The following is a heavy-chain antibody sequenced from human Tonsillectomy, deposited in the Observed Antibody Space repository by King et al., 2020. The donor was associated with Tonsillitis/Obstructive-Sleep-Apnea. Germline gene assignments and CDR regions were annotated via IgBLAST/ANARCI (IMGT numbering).Heavy chain of an antibody. D-gene: IGHD3-10*01. CDR3: ARLYGSGAKSYYYYGMDV. CDR1: GYSLTNYW. CDR2: IYVGDSDT. V-gene: IGHV5-51*03. Sequence: VQLVQSGAEVKKPGESLKISCKGSGYSLTNYWIGGVRQMPGKGLEWRGIIYVGDSDTRYSPSCQGPRTISADKSISTAYLQWSSLTSSDTAIYYCARLYGSGAKSYYYYGMDVWGPGTTVTVSS. J-gene: IGHJ6*02.